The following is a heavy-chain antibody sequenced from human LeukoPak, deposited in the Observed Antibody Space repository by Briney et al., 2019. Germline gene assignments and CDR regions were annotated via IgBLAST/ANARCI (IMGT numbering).Heavy chain of an antibody. CDR2: ISAYNGNT. CDR1: GYTFTSYG. CDR3: ARGGQTYYYDSSGYPYYYYYMDV. J-gene: IGHJ6*03. D-gene: IGHD3-22*01. V-gene: IGHV1-18*01. Sequence: VASVKVSCKASGYTFTSYGISWVRQAPGQGLEWMGWISAYNGNTNYAQKLQGRVTMTTDTSTSTAYMELRSLRSDDTAVYYCARGGQTYYYDSSGYPYYYYYMDVWGKGTTVTISS.